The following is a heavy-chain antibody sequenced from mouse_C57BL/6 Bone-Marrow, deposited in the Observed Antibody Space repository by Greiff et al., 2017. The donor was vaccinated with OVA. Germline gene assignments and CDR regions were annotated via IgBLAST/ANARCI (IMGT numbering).Heavy chain of an antibody. V-gene: IGHV14-3*01. CDR2: IDPANDNT. CDR1: GFNIKNTY. D-gene: IGHD1-1*01. Sequence: VQLKESVAELVRPGASVKLSCTASGFNIKNTYMHWVKQRPEQGLEWIGRIDPANDNTKYAPKFQGKATMTADTSSNTAYLQLSSLSSEDTAVDCCARGSFGSSFYAMDYWGQGTSVTVSA. CDR3: ARGSFGSSFYAMDY. J-gene: IGHJ4*01.